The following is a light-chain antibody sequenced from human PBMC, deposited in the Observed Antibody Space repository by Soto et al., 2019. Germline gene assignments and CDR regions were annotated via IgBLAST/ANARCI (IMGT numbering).Light chain of an antibody. CDR3: QQYGRSLT. CDR1: QSVSSSN. CDR2: GAS. Sequence: EIVLTQSPGTLSLSPGERVTLSCRASQSVSSSNLAWYQQKPGQAPRLLIYGASSRATGIPDRFSGSGSGTDFTLTISRLESEDFAMYYCQQYGRSLTFGGGTKVEIK. V-gene: IGKV3-20*01. J-gene: IGKJ4*01.